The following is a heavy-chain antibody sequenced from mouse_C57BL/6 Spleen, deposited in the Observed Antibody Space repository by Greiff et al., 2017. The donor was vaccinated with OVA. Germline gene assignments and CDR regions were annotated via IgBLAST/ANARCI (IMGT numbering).Heavy chain of an antibody. CDR2: IYPGNSDT. CDR3: TRGGTSAMDY. V-gene: IGHV1-5*01. D-gene: IGHD4-1*01. CDR1: GFTFTSYW. Sequence: VQLQQSGTVLARPGASVKMSCTTSGFTFTSYWMHWVKQRPGQGLEWIGAIYPGNSDTSYNQKFKGKANLTAVTSASTAYMELSSLTNEDSAVYYCTRGGTSAMDYWGQGTSVTVSS. J-gene: IGHJ4*01.